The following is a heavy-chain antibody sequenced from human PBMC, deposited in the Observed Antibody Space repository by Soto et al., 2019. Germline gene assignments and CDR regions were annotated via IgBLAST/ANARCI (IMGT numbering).Heavy chain of an antibody. D-gene: IGHD6-19*01. CDR3: ARGLGHGSGGSHLGGMDV. CDR2: IFYTGST. V-gene: IGHV4-59*12. Sequence: SETLSLTCTVSGGSISSSSWNWIRQAPGKRLEWIGCIFYTGSTNFNPSLESRVAMSLDTSKNQFSLKLSSVTAADTAVYYCARGLGHGSGGSHLGGMDVWGQGTTVTVSS. CDR1: GGSISSSS. J-gene: IGHJ6*02.